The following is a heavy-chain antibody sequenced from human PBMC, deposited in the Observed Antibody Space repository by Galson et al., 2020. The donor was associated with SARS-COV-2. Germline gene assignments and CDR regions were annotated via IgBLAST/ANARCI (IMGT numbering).Heavy chain of an antibody. V-gene: IGHV3-11*01. Sequence: LSLTCAASGFSFSDFYMSWVRQAPGKGLEWVSYITHSGSTIYYADSVKGRFTISRDNANNSLYLQMNSLRAEDTAVYFCARDVYCSGGSCDSYGLDVWGQGTTVTVSS. CDR2: ITHSGSTI. J-gene: IGHJ6*02. CDR3: ARDVYCSGGSCDSYGLDV. D-gene: IGHD2-15*01. CDR1: GFSFSDFY.